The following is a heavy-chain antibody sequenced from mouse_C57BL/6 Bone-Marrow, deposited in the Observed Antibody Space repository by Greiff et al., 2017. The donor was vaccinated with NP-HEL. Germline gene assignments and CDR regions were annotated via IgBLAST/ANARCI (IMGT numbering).Heavy chain of an antibody. CDR1: GFTFSSYG. CDR3: ARRRGYDAAWFAY. V-gene: IGHV5-6*01. D-gene: IGHD2-3*01. Sequence: EVQLVESGGDLVKPGGTLKLSCAASGFTFSSYGMSWVRQTPDKRLEWVATISSGGSYTYYPDSVKGRFTISRDNAKNTLYLQMSSLKSEDTAMYYCARRRGYDAAWFAYWGQGTLVTVSA. CDR2: ISSGGSYT. J-gene: IGHJ3*01.